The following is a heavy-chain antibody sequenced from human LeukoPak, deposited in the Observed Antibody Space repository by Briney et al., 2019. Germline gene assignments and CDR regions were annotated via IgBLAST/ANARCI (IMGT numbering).Heavy chain of an antibody. Sequence: GGSLRLSCAASGFTFSSYSMNWVRQAPGKGLEWVSSISSSSSYIYYADSVKGRFTISRDNVKNSLYLQMNSLRAEDTAVYYCARDYYDSSGIYYFDYWGQGTLVTVSS. CDR3: ARDYYDSSGIYYFDY. J-gene: IGHJ4*02. V-gene: IGHV3-21*01. D-gene: IGHD3-22*01. CDR1: GFTFSSYS. CDR2: ISSSSSYI.